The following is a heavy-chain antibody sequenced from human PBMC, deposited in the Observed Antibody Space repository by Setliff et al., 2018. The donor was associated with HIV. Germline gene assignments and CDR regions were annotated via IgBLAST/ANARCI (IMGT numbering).Heavy chain of an antibody. CDR1: GAPFNGYY. CDR2: INHSGST. V-gene: IGHV4-34*01. J-gene: IGHJ5*02. D-gene: IGHD3-22*01. Sequence: SETLSLTCAVYGAPFNGYYWAWIRQSPAKGLEWIGEINHSGSTNYNPSLKSRVTISVDTSKNQFSLKLSSVTAADAAVYYCASRVYYYDSSGYLREEGFDPWGQGTLVTVSS. CDR3: ASRVYYYDSSGYLREEGFDP.